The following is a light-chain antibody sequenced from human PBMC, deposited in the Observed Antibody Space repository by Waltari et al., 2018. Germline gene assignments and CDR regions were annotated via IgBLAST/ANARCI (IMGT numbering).Light chain of an antibody. CDR2: EVS. CDR3: SSYTSSSTLV. V-gene: IGLV2-14*01. Sequence: QSALTQPASVSGSPGQSITISCTGASSDVGSYNYVSWYQQHPGKPPKLMIYEVSNRPSGVSNRFSGSKSGNTASLTISGLQAEDEADYYCSSYTSSSTLVFGTGTKVTV. J-gene: IGLJ1*01. CDR1: SSDVGSYNY.